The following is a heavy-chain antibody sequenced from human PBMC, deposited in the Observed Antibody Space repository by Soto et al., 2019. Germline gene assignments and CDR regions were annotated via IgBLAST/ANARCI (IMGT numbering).Heavy chain of an antibody. CDR1: GFTFSSYG. D-gene: IGHD6-13*01. V-gene: IGHV3-33*01. J-gene: IGHJ4*02. CDR2: IWYDGTNK. Sequence: VQLVESGGGVVQPGRSLRLSCASSGFTFSSYGMHWVRQAPGKGLEWVAVIWYDGTNKYYADSVKGRFTISRDNSKNRLFLQMASLRAEDTAVYYCARSAGKGGIAAPIDYWGQGTLVTVSS. CDR3: ARSAGKGGIAAPIDY.